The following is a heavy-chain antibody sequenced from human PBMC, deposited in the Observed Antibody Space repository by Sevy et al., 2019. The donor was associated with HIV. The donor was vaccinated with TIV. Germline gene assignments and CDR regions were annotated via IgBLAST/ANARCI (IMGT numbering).Heavy chain of an antibody. Sequence: GGSLRLSCAASGFTFSSYGMNWVRQAPGKGLEWVAIISSDGSDRHYADSVRGRFTISRDNSKNTLYLQMSSLRAEDTAMYYCARSLYSGSYWSDYWGQGTLVTVSS. V-gene: IGHV3-30*03. CDR3: ARSLYSGSYWSDY. CDR1: GFTFSSYG. J-gene: IGHJ4*02. CDR2: ISSDGSDR. D-gene: IGHD1-26*01.